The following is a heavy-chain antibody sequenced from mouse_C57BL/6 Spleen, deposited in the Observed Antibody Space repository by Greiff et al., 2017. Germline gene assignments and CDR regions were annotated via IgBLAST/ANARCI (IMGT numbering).Heavy chain of an antibody. CDR3: ARSCVYYYGSSSFDY. D-gene: IGHD1-1*01. V-gene: IGHV1-42*01. CDR2: INPRTGGT. CDR1: GYSFTGYY. Sequence: VQLQQSGPELVKPGASVKISCKASGYSFTGYYMNWVKQSPEKSLEWIGEINPRTGGTTYNQKFKAKATLTVDKSSSTAYMQLKSLTSEDSAVYYCARSCVYYYGSSSFDYWRQGTTLTVSS. J-gene: IGHJ2*01.